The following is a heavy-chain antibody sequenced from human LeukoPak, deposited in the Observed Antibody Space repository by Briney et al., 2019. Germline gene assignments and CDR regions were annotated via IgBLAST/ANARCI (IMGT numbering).Heavy chain of an antibody. D-gene: IGHD1-26*01. Sequence: SETLSLTCAVYGGSFSGYYWSWIRQPPGKGLEWIGEINHSGSTNYNPSLKSRVTISVDTSKNQFSLKLSSVTAADTAVYYCARPVGATYYFDYWGQGTLVTVSS. CDR2: INHSGST. V-gene: IGHV4-34*01. CDR1: GGSFSGYY. J-gene: IGHJ4*02. CDR3: ARPVGATYYFDY.